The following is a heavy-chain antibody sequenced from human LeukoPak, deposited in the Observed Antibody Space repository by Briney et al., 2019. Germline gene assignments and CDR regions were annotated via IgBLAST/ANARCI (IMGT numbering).Heavy chain of an antibody. V-gene: IGHV4-39*07. CDR2: IYYSGST. CDR1: GGSISSSSYY. J-gene: IGHJ2*01. D-gene: IGHD4-23*01. CDR3: ARDGATVVTWYFDL. Sequence: SETLSLTCTVSGGSISSSSYYRGWIRQPPGKGLEWLGSIYYSGSTYYNPSLKSRVTISVDTSKNQFSLKLSSVTAADTAVYYCARDGATVVTWYFDLWGRGTLVTVSS.